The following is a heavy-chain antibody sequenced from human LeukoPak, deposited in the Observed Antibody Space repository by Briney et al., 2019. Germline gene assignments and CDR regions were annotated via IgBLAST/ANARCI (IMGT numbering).Heavy chain of an antibody. CDR3: ARMALDGGDSIGFDS. J-gene: IGHJ5*01. Sequence: ASVKISCKASGYTFTDYFIHWVRQAPGQGLEWMGWINPNIGDASYAQKFQDRVTMTRDRSINTAYMELSRLTSDDTAVYYCARMALDGGDSIGFDSWGQGTLVTVSS. D-gene: IGHD2-21*02. CDR1: GYTFTDYF. V-gene: IGHV1-2*02. CDR2: INPNIGDA.